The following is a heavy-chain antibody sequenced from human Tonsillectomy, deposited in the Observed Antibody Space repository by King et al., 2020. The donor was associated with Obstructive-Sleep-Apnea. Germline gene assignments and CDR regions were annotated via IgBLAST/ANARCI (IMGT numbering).Heavy chain of an antibody. J-gene: IGHJ6*02. CDR1: GGSISSSSYY. V-gene: IGHV4-39*07. D-gene: IGHD4-17*01. CDR2: IYYSGST. CDR3: ARDGYYTVYYYYYGMDV. Sequence: QLQESAPGLVKPSETLSLTCTVSGGSISSSSYYWGWIRQPPGKGMYWIGSIYYSGSTFYNPSLNIRVTISVATSKNQFSLKLSSWTAADTAVYYCARDGYYTVYYYYYGMDVWGQGTTVTVSS.